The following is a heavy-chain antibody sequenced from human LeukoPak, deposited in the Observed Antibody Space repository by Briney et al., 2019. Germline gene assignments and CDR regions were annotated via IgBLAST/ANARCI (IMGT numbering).Heavy chain of an antibody. CDR3: AKDAYRITMIVVVITEKNYFDY. CDR1: GFTFSSYG. Sequence: PGGSLRLSCAASGFTFSSYGMHWVRQAPGKGLEWVAVISYDGSNKYYADSVKGRFTISRDNSKNTLYLQMNSLRAEDTAVYYCAKDAYRITMIVVVITEKNYFDYWGQGTLVTVSS. CDR2: ISYDGSNK. J-gene: IGHJ4*02. V-gene: IGHV3-30*18. D-gene: IGHD3-22*01.